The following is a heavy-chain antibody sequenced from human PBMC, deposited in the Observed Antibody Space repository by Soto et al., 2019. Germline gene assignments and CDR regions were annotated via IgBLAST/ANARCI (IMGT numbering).Heavy chain of an antibody. D-gene: IGHD1-26*01. J-gene: IGHJ4*02. CDR3: ASIAYSASGFDC. V-gene: IGHV4-4*02. CDR2: IYHSGHT. Sequence: SETLSLTCNVSGGSITNNNWWSWVRQPPGKGLEWIGAIYHSGHTNFNPSLKSRATLPLDYSENQFSLKLTSATAADTAIYYCASIAYSASGFDCWGQGTLVTVSS. CDR1: GGSITNNNW.